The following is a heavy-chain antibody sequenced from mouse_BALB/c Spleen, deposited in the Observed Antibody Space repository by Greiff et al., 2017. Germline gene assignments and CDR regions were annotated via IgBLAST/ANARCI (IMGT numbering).Heavy chain of an antibody. CDR1: GYTFTSYT. CDR3: ARENLGRPFAY. V-gene: IGHV1-4*01. D-gene: IGHD4-1*01. Sequence: QVQLQQSGAELARPGASVKMSCKASGYTFTSYTMHWVKQRPGQGLEWIGYINPSSGYTNYNQKFKDKATLTADKSSSTAYMQLSSLTSEDSAVYYCARENLGRPFAYWGQGTLVTVSA. J-gene: IGHJ3*01. CDR2: INPSSGYT.